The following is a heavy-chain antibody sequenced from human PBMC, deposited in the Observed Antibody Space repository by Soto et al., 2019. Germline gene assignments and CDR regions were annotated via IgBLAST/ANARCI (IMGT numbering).Heavy chain of an antibody. Sequence: QVQLQESGPGLVKPSQTLSLTCTVSGGSISSGHYYWSWIRQPPGKVLEWIVYLYYSGNTYYNPSLTTRVIISVDMSTSQFSLKLSVVTAAGTAVYYCARVSASSSWYALLDIWGQGTMVTVSS. CDR3: ARVSASSSWYALLDI. J-gene: IGHJ3*02. CDR2: LYYSGNT. D-gene: IGHD6-13*01. V-gene: IGHV4-30-4*08. CDR1: GGSISSGHYY.